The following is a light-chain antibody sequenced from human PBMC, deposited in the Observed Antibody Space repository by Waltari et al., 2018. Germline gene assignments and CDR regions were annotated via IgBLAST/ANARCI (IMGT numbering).Light chain of an antibody. CDR1: QRIDNW. J-gene: IGKJ1*01. CDR3: QQYDNSWT. Sequence: DIQMTQSPSTLSASVGDRVSMTCRTSQRIDNWLAWYQQKPGKAPKLLIAKTSLLESGVPSSFSGSASGTEFNLTSTTLQPDDFASYYCQQYDNSWTFGQGTKVEIK. CDR2: KTS. V-gene: IGKV1-5*03.